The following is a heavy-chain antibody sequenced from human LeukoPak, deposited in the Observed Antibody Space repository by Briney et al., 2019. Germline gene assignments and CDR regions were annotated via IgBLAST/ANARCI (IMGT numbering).Heavy chain of an antibody. CDR3: ASERFGESGGY. CDR1: GGSISSSNR. V-gene: IGHV4-4*02. J-gene: IGHJ4*02. D-gene: IGHD3-10*01. CDR2: IYHSGST. Sequence: SETLSLTCAVSGGSISSSNRWSWVRQPPGKGLEWIGEIYHSGSTNYHPSLKSRVTISVDKSKNQFSLKLSSVTAADTAVYYCASERFGESGGYWGQGTLVTVSS.